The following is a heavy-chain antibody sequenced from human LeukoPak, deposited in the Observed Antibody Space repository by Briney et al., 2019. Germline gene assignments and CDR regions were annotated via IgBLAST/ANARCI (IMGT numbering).Heavy chain of an antibody. D-gene: IGHD2-15*01. CDR3: ARDGGGSPDC. V-gene: IGHV3-64*01. J-gene: IGHJ4*02. Sequence: LGGSLRLSCAASGFTFSNYAMHWVRQAPGKGLEYVSAISDNGGSTFYGNSVKGRFTISRDNSKNTLYLQMGSLRTEDMAVYYCARDGGGSPDCWGQGTLVTVSS. CDR1: GFTFSNYA. CDR2: ISDNGGST.